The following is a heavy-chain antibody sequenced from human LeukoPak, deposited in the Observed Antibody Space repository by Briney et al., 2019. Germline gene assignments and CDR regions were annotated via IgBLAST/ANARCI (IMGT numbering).Heavy chain of an antibody. Sequence: SETLSLTCTVSGGSISSSSYYWGWIRQPPGKGLEWIGSIYYSGSTYYNPSLKSRVTISVDTSKNQFSLKLSSVTAADTAVYYCANIVAAYSDFDYWGQGTLSPSPQ. V-gene: IGHV4-39*01. J-gene: IGHJ4*02. D-gene: IGHD5-12*01. CDR1: GGSISSSSYY. CDR2: IYYSGST. CDR3: ANIVAAYSDFDY.